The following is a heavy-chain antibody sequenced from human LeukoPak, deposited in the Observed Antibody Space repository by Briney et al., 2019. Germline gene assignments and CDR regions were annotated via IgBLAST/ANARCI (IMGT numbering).Heavy chain of an antibody. Sequence: SETLSLTCTVSGGSLSSSSYYWGWIRQPPGKGLEWIGSIYYSWSTYYNPSLKSRVTISVDTSKNQFSLKLSSVTAADTAVYYCARLRGLVYYFDYWGQGTLVTVSS. CDR2: IYYSWST. D-gene: IGHD2-8*01. CDR1: GGSLSSSSYY. J-gene: IGHJ4*02. V-gene: IGHV4-39*01. CDR3: ARLRGLVYYFDY.